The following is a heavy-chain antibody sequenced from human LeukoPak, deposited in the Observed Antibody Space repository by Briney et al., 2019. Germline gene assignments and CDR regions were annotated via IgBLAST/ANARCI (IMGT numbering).Heavy chain of an antibody. CDR2: ISSSRSTT. D-gene: IGHD1-26*01. CDR1: GLTFSSYN. J-gene: IGHJ6*03. Sequence: GGSLRLSCAASGLTFSSYNMNWVRQAPGKGLEWISFISSSRSTTYYADSVKGRCTISRDNGKNSMYLQMHSLRAEDTAVYYCVRAEVGTTLKYYYYYMDVWGKGTTVTVSS. CDR3: VRAEVGTTLKYYYYYMDV. V-gene: IGHV3-48*01.